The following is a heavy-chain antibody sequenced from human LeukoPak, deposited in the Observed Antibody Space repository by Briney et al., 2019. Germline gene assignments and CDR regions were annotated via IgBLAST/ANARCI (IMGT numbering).Heavy chain of an antibody. CDR3: ARAPVTSCRGAFCYPFDY. Sequence: PGGSLRLSCAASGFTVSSNYMSWVRQGPGKGLEWVAATSSSDPGTYHADSVRGRFTISRDNSKNTLYLQMNRLRVEDAAVYYCARAPVTSCRGAFCYPFDYWGQGTLVTVSS. CDR1: GFTVSSNY. CDR2: TSSSDPGT. V-gene: IGHV3-53*01. J-gene: IGHJ4*02. D-gene: IGHD2-15*01.